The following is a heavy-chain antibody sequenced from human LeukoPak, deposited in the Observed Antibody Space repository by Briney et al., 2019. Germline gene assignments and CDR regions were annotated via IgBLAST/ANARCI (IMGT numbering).Heavy chain of an antibody. CDR3: SRGLDSRKLGY. V-gene: IGHV4-31*03. D-gene: IGHD3-22*01. CDR2: IHPSGML. J-gene: IGHJ4*02. CDR1: GASFNSDDQY. Sequence: SETLSLTCTVSGASFNSDDQYWNWIRQSPGKGLEWIGSIHPSGMLYNNLSLESRATMSRDTSKNQFSLNLNSVTAADTAVHFCSRGLDSRKLGYWGQGILVTVSS.